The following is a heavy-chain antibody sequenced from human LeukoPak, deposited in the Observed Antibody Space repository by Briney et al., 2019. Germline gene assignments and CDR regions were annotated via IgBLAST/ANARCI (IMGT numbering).Heavy chain of an antibody. J-gene: IGHJ4*02. CDR3: ARGSLHFFDY. CDR2: ISTSGSTT. CDR1: GFTFSDYE. Sequence: GGSLRLSCAASGFTFSDYEINWVRQAPGKGLEWVSCISTSGSTTYYADSVKGRFTISRDNAKNSLFLQMNTLTVEDTAVYYCARGSLHFFDYWGQGTPVTVSS. D-gene: IGHD3-3*02. V-gene: IGHV3-48*03.